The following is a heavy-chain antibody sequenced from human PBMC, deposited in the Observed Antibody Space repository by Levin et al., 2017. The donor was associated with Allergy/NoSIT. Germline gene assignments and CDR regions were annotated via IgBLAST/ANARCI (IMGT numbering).Heavy chain of an antibody. CDR3: ARERGGRGITMVRGVIARFYGMDV. J-gene: IGHJ6*02. CDR1: GGSFSGYY. CDR2: INHSGST. V-gene: IGHV4-34*01. D-gene: IGHD3-10*01. Sequence: PSETLSLTCAVYGGSFSGYYWSWIRQPPGKGLEWIGEINHSGSTNYNPSLKSRVTISVDTSKNQFSLKLSSVTAADTAVYYCARERGGRGITMVRGVIARFYGMDVWGQGTTVTVSS.